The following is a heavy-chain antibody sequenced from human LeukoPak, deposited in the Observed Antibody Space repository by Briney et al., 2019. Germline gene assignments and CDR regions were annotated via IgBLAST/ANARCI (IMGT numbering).Heavy chain of an antibody. CDR2: IYYSGST. D-gene: IGHD3-9*01. J-gene: IGHJ4*02. V-gene: IGHV4-39*07. Sequence: SETLSLTCTVSGGSISSSSYYWGWIRQPPGKGLEWIGSIYYSGSTYYNPSLKSRVTISVDTSKNQFSLKLSSVTAADTAVYYCAGGILTGYYNVYFDYWGQGTLVTVSS. CDR3: AGGILTGYYNVYFDY. CDR1: GGSISSSSYY.